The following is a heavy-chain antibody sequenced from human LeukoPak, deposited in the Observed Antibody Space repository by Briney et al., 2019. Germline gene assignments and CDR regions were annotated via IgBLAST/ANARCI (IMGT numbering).Heavy chain of an antibody. CDR1: GGSISSGGYY. Sequence: SETLSLTCTVSGGSISSGGYYWSWIRQPPGKGLEWIGYIYHSGSTYYNPSLKSRVTISVDRSKNQFSLKLSSVTAADTAVYYCARSGVGRSSSPLGYWGQGTLVTVSS. CDR2: IYHSGST. J-gene: IGHJ4*02. CDR3: ARSGVGRSSSPLGY. D-gene: IGHD6-6*01. V-gene: IGHV4-30-2*01.